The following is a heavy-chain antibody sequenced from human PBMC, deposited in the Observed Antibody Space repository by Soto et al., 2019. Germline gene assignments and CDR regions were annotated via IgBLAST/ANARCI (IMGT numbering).Heavy chain of an antibody. CDR1: GFTFSNYA. D-gene: IGHD3-3*01. CDR3: AKVDYNFWSGYRY. V-gene: IGHV3-23*01. Sequence: GGSLRLSCAASGFTFSNYAMSWVRQAPGKGLEWVSALSSSGANTYYADSVRGRFTISRDNSKNTLFLQMDSLRAEDTAVYYCAKVDYNFWSGYRYWGQGTLVTVSS. CDR2: LSSSGANT. J-gene: IGHJ4*02.